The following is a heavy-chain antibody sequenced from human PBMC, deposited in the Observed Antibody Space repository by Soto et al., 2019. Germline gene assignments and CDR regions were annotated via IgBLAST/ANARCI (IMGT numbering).Heavy chain of an antibody. J-gene: IGHJ6*02. Sequence: QVQLVQSGAEVKKPGASVKVSCKASGYTFTSYGISWVRQAPGQGLEWMGWISAYNGNTNYAQKLQGRVTMTPDTSTSTAYLELRSLRSDDTAVYYCARVPGVVIISYYYYGMDVWGQGTTVTVSS. CDR1: GYTFTSYG. D-gene: IGHD3-3*01. V-gene: IGHV1-18*04. CDR3: ARVPGVVIISYYYYGMDV. CDR2: ISAYNGNT.